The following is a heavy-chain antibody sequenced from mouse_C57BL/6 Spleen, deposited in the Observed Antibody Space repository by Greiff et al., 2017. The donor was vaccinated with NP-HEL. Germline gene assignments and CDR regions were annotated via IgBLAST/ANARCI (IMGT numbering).Heavy chain of an antibody. V-gene: IGHV1-64*01. CDR1: GYTFTSYW. CDR3: ARGGSNRWYFDV. Sequence: VQLQESGAELVKPGASVKLSCKASGYTFTSYWMHWVKQRPGQGLEWIGMIHPNSGSTNYNEKFKSKATLTVDKSSSTAYMQLSSLTSEDSAVYYCARGGSNRWYFDVWGTGTTVTVSS. CDR2: IHPNSGST. J-gene: IGHJ1*03.